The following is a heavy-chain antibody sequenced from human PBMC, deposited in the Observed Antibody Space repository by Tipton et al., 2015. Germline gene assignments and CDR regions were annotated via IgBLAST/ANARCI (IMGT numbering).Heavy chain of an antibody. V-gene: IGHV3-48*04. CDR3: ARGGSVFDY. CDR2: VRSSDNTI. J-gene: IGHJ4*02. D-gene: IGHD3-10*01. CDR1: GFTFSSYS. Sequence: LSLTCAASGFTFSSYSMNWVRQAPGKGLEWVSYVRSSDNTIYYADSVKGRFTISRDNAKNSLYLQMNSLRVEDTAVYYCARGGSVFDYWGQGTLVTVSS.